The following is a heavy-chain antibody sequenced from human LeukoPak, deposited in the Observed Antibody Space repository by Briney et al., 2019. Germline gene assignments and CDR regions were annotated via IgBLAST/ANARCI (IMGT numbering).Heavy chain of an antibody. CDR1: GFTFSSYS. CDR3: AREGSDGYSSGWYSVNWFDP. J-gene: IGHJ5*02. Sequence: GGSLRLSCAASGFTFSSYSMNWVRQAPGKGLEWVSSISSSSSYIYYANSVKGRFTISRDNAKNSLYLQMNSLRAEDTAVYYCAREGSDGYSSGWYSVNWFDPWGQGTLVTVSS. V-gene: IGHV3-21*01. CDR2: ISSSSSYI. D-gene: IGHD6-19*01.